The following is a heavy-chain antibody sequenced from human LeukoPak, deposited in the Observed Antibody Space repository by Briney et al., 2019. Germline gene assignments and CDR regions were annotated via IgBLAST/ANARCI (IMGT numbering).Heavy chain of an antibody. V-gene: IGHV4-4*07. CDR3: ARDYGSSLREDWFDP. D-gene: IGHD6-13*01. J-gene: IGHJ5*02. CDR2: IYTSGST. CDR1: GGSISSYY. Sequence: SETLSLTCTVSGGSISSYYWSWIRQPAGKGLEWIGRIYTSGSTNYNPSLKSRVTISVDTSKNQFSLKLSSVTAADTAVYYCARDYGSSLREDWFDPCGQGTLVTVSS.